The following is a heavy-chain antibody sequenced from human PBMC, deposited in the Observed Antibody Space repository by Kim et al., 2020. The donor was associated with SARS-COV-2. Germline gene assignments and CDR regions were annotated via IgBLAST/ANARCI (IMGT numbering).Heavy chain of an antibody. D-gene: IGHD1-26*01. CDR3: VKAFLFVGAEGDDAFDI. CDR2: ISSNGGST. J-gene: IGHJ3*02. Sequence: GGSLRLSCSASGFTFSSYAMHWVRQAPGKGLEYVSAISSNGGSTYYADSVKGRFTISRDNPKNTLYLQMSSLRAEDTAVYYCVKAFLFVGAEGDDAFDIWGQGTMVTVSS. CDR1: GFTFSSYA. V-gene: IGHV3-64D*06.